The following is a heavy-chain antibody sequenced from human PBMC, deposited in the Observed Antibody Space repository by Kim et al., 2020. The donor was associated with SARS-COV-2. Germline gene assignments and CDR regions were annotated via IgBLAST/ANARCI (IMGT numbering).Heavy chain of an antibody. Sequence: ASVKVSCKASGYTFTSYDINWVRQATGQGLEWMGWMNPNSGNTGYAQKYQGRVTMTRNTSISTAYMELSSLRSEDTAVYYCARGIRASAGPFYYYYYMDVWGKASTVTVSS. CDR3: ARGIRASAGPFYYYYYMDV. CDR2: MNPNSGNT. CDR1: GYTFTSYD. D-gene: IGHD6-13*01. J-gene: IGHJ6*03. V-gene: IGHV1-8*01.